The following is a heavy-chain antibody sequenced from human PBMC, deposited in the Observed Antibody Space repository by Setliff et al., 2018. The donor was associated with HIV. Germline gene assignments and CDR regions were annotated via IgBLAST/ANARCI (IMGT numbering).Heavy chain of an antibody. CDR1: GGSISSGSHY. CDR2: VYTGGTT. Sequence: TSETLSLTCTVSGGSISSGSHYWTWIRQPAGKGLEWLGHVYTGGTTNYNPTLKSRVTISVDTSKNQFALRLSSVTAADTAIYFCARDTSESDVYLDSWGQGALVTVSS. J-gene: IGHJ4*02. CDR3: ARDTSESDVYLDS. V-gene: IGHV4-61*09.